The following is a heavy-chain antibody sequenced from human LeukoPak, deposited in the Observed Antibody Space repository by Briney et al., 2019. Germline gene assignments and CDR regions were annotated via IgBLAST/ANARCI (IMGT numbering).Heavy chain of an antibody. CDR1: GFTFSSYS. CDR2: ISSSSSTI. J-gene: IGHJ6*03. CDR3: ASLKTTVTTRYYYYYMDV. D-gene: IGHD4-11*01. V-gene: IGHV3-48*04. Sequence: GGSLRLSCAASGFTFSSYSMNWVRQAPGKGLEWVSYISSSSSTIYYADSVKGRFTISRDNAKNSLYLQMNSLRAGDTAVYYCASLKTTVTTRYYYYYMDVWGKGTTVTVSS.